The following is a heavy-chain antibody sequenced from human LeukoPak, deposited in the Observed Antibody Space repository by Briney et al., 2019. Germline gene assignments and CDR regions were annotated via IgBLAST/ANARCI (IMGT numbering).Heavy chain of an antibody. Sequence: ASVKVSCKASGYTFTSYDINWVRQATGQGLEWMGWRNPNSGNTGYAQKFQGRVTMTRNTSISTAYMELSSLRSEDTAVYYCARGLLELAGAFDIWGQGTMVTVSS. V-gene: IGHV1-8*01. J-gene: IGHJ3*02. D-gene: IGHD1-7*01. CDR2: RNPNSGNT. CDR3: ARGLLELAGAFDI. CDR1: GYTFTSYD.